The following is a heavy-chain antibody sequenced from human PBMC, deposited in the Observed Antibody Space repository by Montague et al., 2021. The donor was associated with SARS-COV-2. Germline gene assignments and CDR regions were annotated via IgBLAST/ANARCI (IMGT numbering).Heavy chain of an antibody. J-gene: IGHJ3*02. CDR1: GLTFSNYA. Sequence: SRRLSCAASGLTFSNYAMSWVRQAPGKGPECVSGISGSGGTTYYADSVKGRFTISRDNSKNTLYLQMNSLRAEDTAVYYCANPKGAFDIWGQGTMVTVSS. V-gene: IGHV3-23*01. CDR2: ISGSGGTT. CDR3: ANPKGAFDI.